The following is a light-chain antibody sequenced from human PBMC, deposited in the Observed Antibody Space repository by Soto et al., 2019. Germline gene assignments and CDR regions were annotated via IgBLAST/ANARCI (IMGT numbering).Light chain of an antibody. Sequence: VLTQSPDTLSLSPGATAILSCRASQTIDTYSAWYQLKPGQRPRLLIYGASSRALGIPDRFIGSGSGTNFTLTIHRLEPEDFAVYLCQHYASSPITFGQGTRLEIK. CDR2: GAS. CDR1: QTIDTY. V-gene: IGKV3-20*01. CDR3: QHYASSPIT. J-gene: IGKJ5*01.